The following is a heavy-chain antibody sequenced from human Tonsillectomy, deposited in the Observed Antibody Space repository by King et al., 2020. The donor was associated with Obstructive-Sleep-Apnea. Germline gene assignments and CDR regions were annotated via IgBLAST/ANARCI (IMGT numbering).Heavy chain of an antibody. CDR2: IYYSGST. Sequence: QLQESGPGLVKPSETLSLTCTVSGGSISSSSYYWGWIRQPPGKGLEWNGSIYYSGSTYYNPTLKNRVTISVDTSKNQFSLKLSSVTAADTAVYYCARSNYYDSSGSSNSDFDYWGQGTLVTVSS. V-gene: IGHV4-39*07. CDR1: GGSISSSSYY. J-gene: IGHJ4*02. CDR3: ARSNYYDSSGSSNSDFDY. D-gene: IGHD3-22*01.